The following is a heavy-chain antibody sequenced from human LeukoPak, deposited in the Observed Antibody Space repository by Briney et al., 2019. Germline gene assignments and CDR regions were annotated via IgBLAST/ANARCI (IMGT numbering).Heavy chain of an antibody. J-gene: IGHJ4*02. V-gene: IGHV4-34*01. CDR3: ARGPAQYYDSSGYYSLRD. Sequence: SETLSLTCAVYGGSFSGYYWSWIRQPPGKGLEWIGEINHSGSTNYNPSLKSRVTISVDTSKNQFSLKLSSVTAADTAVYYCARGPAQYYDSSGYYSLRDWGQGTLVTVSS. CDR2: INHSGST. D-gene: IGHD3-22*01. CDR1: GGSFSGYY.